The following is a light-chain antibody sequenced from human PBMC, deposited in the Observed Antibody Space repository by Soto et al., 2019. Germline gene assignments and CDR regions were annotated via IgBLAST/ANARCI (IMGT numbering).Light chain of an antibody. CDR2: KAS. CDR3: QQYKSYWT. J-gene: IGKJ1*01. CDR1: QNINSW. V-gene: IGKV1-5*03. Sequence: DIQMTKYTSTLSSSLGYRVTTTCRASQNINSWLAWYQQKPGKAPNLLIYKASSLENGVPSRFSGSGSGTEFTLTISSLQPDDFATYYCQQYKSYWTFGQGTMVDVK.